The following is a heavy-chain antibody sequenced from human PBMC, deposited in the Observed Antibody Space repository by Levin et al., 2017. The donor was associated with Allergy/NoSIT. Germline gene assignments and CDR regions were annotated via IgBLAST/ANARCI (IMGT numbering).Heavy chain of an antibody. D-gene: IGHD2-8*01. CDR1: GFSFSDYT. Sequence: GESLKISCAASGFSFSDYTMNWVRQAPGKGLEWVSSISRSSNYIYYADSVEGRFTISRDNARNSLYLQMNSLTAEDTAVFFCARDWGKLTYCTTSNCEDAFDVWGQGTMVTVSS. CDR2: ISRSSNYI. J-gene: IGHJ3*01. CDR3: ARDWGKLTYCTTSNCEDAFDV. V-gene: IGHV3-21*01.